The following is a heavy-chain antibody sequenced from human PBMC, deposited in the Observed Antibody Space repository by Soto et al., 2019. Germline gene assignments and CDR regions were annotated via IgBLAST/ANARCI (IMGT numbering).Heavy chain of an antibody. CDR1: GGAFSGYY. V-gene: IGHV4-34*01. J-gene: IGHJ4*02. CDR3: ASSATAMATDPRFDY. CDR2: INHSGST. Sequence: SETLSLTCAVYGGAFSGYYWSWIRQPPGKGLEWIGEINHSGSTNYNPSLKSRVTISVDTSKNQFSLKLSSVTAADTAVYYCASSATAMATDPRFDYCGQGSLVTVSA. D-gene: IGHD5-18*01.